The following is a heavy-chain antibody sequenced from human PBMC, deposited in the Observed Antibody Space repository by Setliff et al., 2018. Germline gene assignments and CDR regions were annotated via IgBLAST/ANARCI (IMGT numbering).Heavy chain of an antibody. J-gene: IGHJ4*02. CDR2: ITFDGSNK. CDR1: GFTFGSTA. CDR3: AKDRGTGWYMVFN. D-gene: IGHD6-19*01. Sequence: GGSLRLSCAASGFTFGSTAMHWVRQAPGKGLEWVALITFDGSNKYNTDSVKGRFTISRDISKNTLYLQMNSLRPEDTAGYYCAKDRGTGWYMVFNWGQGTLVTVSS. V-gene: IGHV3-30-3*01.